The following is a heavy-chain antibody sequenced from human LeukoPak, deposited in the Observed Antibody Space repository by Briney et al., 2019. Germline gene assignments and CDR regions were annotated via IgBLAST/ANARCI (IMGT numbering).Heavy chain of an antibody. CDR3: ARDLNYYGSGSYFDY. Sequence: PSETLSLTCTASGGSISSSSYYWGWIRQPPGKGLEWIGSIYYSGSTYYNPSLKSRVTISVDTSKNQFSLRLSSVTAADTAVYYCARDLNYYGSGSYFDYWGQGTLVTVSS. V-gene: IGHV4-39*07. CDR1: GGSISSSSYY. CDR2: IYYSGST. D-gene: IGHD3-10*01. J-gene: IGHJ4*02.